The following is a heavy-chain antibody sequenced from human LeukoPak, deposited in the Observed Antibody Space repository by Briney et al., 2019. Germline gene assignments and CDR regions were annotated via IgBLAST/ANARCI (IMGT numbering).Heavy chain of an antibody. Sequence: ASVKVSCKASGGTFSSYAISWVRQAPGQGLEWMGRIIPILGIANYAQKFQGRVTITADKSTSTAYVELSSLRSEDTAVYYCARYSGYDKYYFDYWGQGTLVTVSS. J-gene: IGHJ4*02. CDR2: IIPILGIA. V-gene: IGHV1-69*04. CDR1: GGTFSSYA. D-gene: IGHD5-12*01. CDR3: ARYSGYDKYYFDY.